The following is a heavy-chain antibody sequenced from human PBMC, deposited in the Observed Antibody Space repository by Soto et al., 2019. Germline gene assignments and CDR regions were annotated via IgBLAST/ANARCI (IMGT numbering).Heavy chain of an antibody. CDR1: GYSFTSYW. V-gene: IGHV5-10-1*01. D-gene: IGHD3-10*01. CDR2: IDPSDSYT. Sequence: GEALKISCKGSGYSFTSYWISWGRQMPGKVLEWMGRIDPSDSYTNYSPSFQGHVTISADKSISTAYLQWSSLKASDTAMYYCARKLLWFGESQEYYYYGMDVWGQGXTVT. J-gene: IGHJ6*02. CDR3: ARKLLWFGESQEYYYYGMDV.